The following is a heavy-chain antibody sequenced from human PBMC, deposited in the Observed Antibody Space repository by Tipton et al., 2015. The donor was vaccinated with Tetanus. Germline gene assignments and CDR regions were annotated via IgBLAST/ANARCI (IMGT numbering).Heavy chain of an antibody. J-gene: IGHJ4*02. CDR3: EAQRTSEDF. Sequence: SLRLSCVASGFTFSHFAVSWVRRAPGRGLEWVSSLSHDGGNIYSADFARGRFTISRDNSKNTLFLQMDDLRAEDTAIYYCEAQRTSEDFWGQGALFAASS. V-gene: IGHV3-23*01. CDR1: GFTFSHFA. CDR2: LSHDGGNI. D-gene: IGHD1-14*01.